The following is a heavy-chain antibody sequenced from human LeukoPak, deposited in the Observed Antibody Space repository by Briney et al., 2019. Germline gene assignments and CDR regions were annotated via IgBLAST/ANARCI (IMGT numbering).Heavy chain of an antibody. CDR1: GFTFNSYA. CDR3: GRDPNGDYVGAFDF. V-gene: IGHV3-23*01. D-gene: IGHD4-17*01. J-gene: IGHJ3*01. CDR2: IRGSGDGT. Sequence: GGSLRLSCVGSGFTFNSYAMTWVRQAPGQGLEWVSSIRGSGDGTSYADSVKGRFTMSRDNSKNTLYLQMDSLRAEDTAMYYCGRDPNGDYVGAFDFWGQGTLVTVSS.